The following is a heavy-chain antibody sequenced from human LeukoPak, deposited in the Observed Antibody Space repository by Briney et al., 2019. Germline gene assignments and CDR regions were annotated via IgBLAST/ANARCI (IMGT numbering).Heavy chain of an antibody. J-gene: IGHJ4*02. CDR1: GDSISSYY. Sequence: SETLSLTCNVSGDSISSYYWSWIRQPPGKGLEWIGYISNSGSTNYNPSLKSRVTISVDTSKNQFSLRLSSVTAADTAVYYCARDTWDYSYGYLGFDYWGQGTLVTVSS. V-gene: IGHV4-59*01. CDR3: ARDTWDYSYGYLGFDY. D-gene: IGHD5-18*01. CDR2: ISNSGST.